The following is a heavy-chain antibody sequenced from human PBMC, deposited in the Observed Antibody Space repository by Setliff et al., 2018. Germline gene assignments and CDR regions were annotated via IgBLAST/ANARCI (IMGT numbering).Heavy chain of an antibody. D-gene: IGHD3-10*01. CDR1: GDSISIGAYF. V-gene: IGHV4-30-2*01. CDR2: IYQNGIT. Sequence: PSETLSLTCSVSGDSISIGAYFWSWIRHRPGEGLEWIGTIYQNGITYYNPSVKSRVTISVDKSKNQFSLSLRSVTAADTAVYYCATDGPVLNGDYISWGQGTLVTVSS. J-gene: IGHJ5*02. CDR3: ATDGPVLNGDYIS.